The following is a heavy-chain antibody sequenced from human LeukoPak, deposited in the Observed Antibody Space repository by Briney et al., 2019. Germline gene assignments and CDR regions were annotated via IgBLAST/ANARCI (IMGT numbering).Heavy chain of an antibody. CDR2: ITSDGSST. J-gene: IGHJ3*02. Sequence: QAGGSLRLSCAASGFTFSDYSMNWVRQAPGKGLVWVSRITSDGSSTSYADSVKGRFTISRDNAKNTLYLQMNSLRAEDTAVYYCARDGGDDAFDIWGQGTMVTVSS. D-gene: IGHD3-10*01. V-gene: IGHV3-74*01. CDR3: ARDGGDDAFDI. CDR1: GFTFSDYS.